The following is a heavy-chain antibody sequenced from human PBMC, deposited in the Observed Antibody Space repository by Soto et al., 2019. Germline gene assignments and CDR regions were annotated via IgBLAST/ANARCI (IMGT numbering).Heavy chain of an antibody. Sequence: SETLCLTCTVAGGSSNGGADCWSWLRQHPGKGLEWIGYIYYSGNTNYNPSLKSRVTISVDTSKNQFSLKLSSVTAADTAVYYCAREGVSSSWYNYYGMDVWGQGTTVTVS. V-gene: IGHV4-61*08. CDR1: GGSSNGGADC. CDR3: AREGVSSSWYNYYGMDV. J-gene: IGHJ6*02. CDR2: IYYSGNT. D-gene: IGHD6-13*01.